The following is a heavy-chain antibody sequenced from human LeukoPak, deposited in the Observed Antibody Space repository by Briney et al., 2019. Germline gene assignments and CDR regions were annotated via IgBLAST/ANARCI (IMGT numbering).Heavy chain of an antibody. CDR1: GYTFTGYY. Sequence: VASVKLSCKASGYTFTGYYMHWVRQAPGPGLEWIGWINPNSGGTNSAQTFQGRVTMTRDTSISTAYMELSRLSSDDTAVYYCARDQMKGSGSRYYFDYWGQGTLVTVSS. CDR2: INPNSGGT. D-gene: IGHD3-10*01. V-gene: IGHV1-2*02. CDR3: ARDQMKGSGSRYYFDY. J-gene: IGHJ4*02.